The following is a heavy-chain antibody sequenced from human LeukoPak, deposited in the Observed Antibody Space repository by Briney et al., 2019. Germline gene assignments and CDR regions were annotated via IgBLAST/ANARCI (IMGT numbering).Heavy chain of an antibody. CDR3: ARGFDSGSYSY. V-gene: IGHV4-59*12. J-gene: IGHJ4*02. CDR2: IYYSGST. CDR1: GGSISSYY. Sequence: SETLSLTCTVSGGSISSYYWSWIRQPPGKGLEWIGYIYYSGSTNYNPSLKSRVTISVDRSKNQFSLKLSSVTAADTAVYYCARGFDSGSYSYWGQGTLVTVSS. D-gene: IGHD1-26*01.